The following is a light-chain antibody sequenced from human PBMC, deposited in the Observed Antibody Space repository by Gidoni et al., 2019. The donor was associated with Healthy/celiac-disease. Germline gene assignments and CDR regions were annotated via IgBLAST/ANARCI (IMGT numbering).Light chain of an antibody. V-gene: IGLV1-44*01. Sequence: QSVLTQPPSASGTPGQRVTIPCSGSSSHIGSNTVNWYQQPPETAPKLLIYSNNRRPSGVPDLFSGSKSGTSASLAISGLQSEDEADYYCAAWDDSLNGRVFGGGTKLTVL. CDR2: SNN. CDR1: SSHIGSNT. J-gene: IGLJ3*02. CDR3: AAWDDSLNGRV.